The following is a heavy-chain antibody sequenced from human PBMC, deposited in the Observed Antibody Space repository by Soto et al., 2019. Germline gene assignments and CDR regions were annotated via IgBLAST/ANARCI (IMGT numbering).Heavy chain of an antibody. CDR3: AREPYYFYGMDV. Sequence: SETLSLTCTVSGGCISSGDNYWSWIRQPPGKGLEWIGYIYYSGSVYYNPSLKSRVTISVDRSKNQFSLKLSSVTAADTAVYYCAREPYYFYGMDVWGQGATVT. CDR1: GGCISSGDNY. V-gene: IGHV4-30-4*01. CDR2: IYYSGSV. J-gene: IGHJ6*02.